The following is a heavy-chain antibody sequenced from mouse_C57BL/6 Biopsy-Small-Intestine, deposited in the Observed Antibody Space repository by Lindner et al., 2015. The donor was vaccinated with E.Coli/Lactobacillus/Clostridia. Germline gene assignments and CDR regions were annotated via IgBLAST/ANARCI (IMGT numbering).Heavy chain of an antibody. CDR1: NYTFSSYG. Sequence: SVKVSCKAYNYTFSSYGISWVRQAPGQGLEWMGWVSTYNGNSNYAQKFQGRVTMTTDRSTSTAYMELRDLRSDDTAVYYCARGLKFRVPTASLDYWGQGTLVTVSS. V-gene: IGHV1-7*01. D-gene: IGHD6-2*01. CDR2: VSTYNGNS. CDR3: ARGLKFRVPTASLDY. J-gene: IGHJ4*01.